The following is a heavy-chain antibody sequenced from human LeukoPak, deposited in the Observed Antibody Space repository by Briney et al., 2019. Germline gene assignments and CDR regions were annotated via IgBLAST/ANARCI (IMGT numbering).Heavy chain of an antibody. V-gene: IGHV3-64*01. D-gene: IGHD1-26*01. CDR2: ISSNGGTT. Sequence: GGSLRLSCAASGFPFSTYAMHWVRQAPGKGLEYVSVISSNGGTTFYANSVKGRFTISGDNSKNTLYLQMGSLRPEDMAVYFCARSSGSYDYWGQGTLVTVSS. CDR3: ARSSGSYDY. J-gene: IGHJ4*02. CDR1: GFPFSTYA.